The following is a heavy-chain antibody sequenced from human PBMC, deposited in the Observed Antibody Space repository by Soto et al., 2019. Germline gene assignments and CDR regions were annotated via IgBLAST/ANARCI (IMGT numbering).Heavy chain of an antibody. CDR3: ARDTGTYPYYFDY. V-gene: IGHV4-30-4*01. CDR2: IHHSGST. D-gene: IGHD1-26*01. J-gene: IGHJ4*02. CDR1: VGSISSGENF. Sequence: SLTCTVSVGSISSGENFWNWIRQSPGKGLEWIGYIHHSGSTYYNPSLKSRLTISVDTSKNQISLKLNSVTAADTAVYFCARDTGTYPYYFDYWGQGTLVTVSS.